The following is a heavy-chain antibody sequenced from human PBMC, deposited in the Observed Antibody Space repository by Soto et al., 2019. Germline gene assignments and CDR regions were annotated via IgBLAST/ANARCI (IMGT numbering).Heavy chain of an antibody. V-gene: IGHV1-69*13. CDR1: GGTFDSYA. CDR2: IIPIFGTA. J-gene: IGHJ4*02. D-gene: IGHD2-15*01. Sequence: ASVKVSCKASGGTFDSYAISWVRQAPGQGLEWMGGIIPIFGTANYPQKFQGRVTITADESTSTAYMELSSLRSEDTALYYCATLHHCSGGSCYPPHFDYWGQGSLVTVSS. CDR3: ATLHHCSGGSCYPPHFDY.